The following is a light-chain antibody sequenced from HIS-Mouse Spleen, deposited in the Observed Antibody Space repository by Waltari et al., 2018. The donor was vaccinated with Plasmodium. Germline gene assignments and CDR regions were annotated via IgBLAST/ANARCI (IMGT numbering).Light chain of an antibody. CDR2: HDS. CDR1: KLGDKY. J-gene: IGLJ2*01. Sequence: SYELTQPPSVSVSPGQTASITCSGDKLGDKYACWYQQKPGQSPVLVIYHDSQRPSGIPWRFSGSNSGHTATLTISWSQAMDEADYYCQAWDSSTVVCGGGTKLTVL. CDR3: QAWDSSTVV. V-gene: IGLV3-1*01.